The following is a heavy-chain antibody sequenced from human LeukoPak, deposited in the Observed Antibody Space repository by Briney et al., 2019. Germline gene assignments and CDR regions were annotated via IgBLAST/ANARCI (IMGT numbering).Heavy chain of an antibody. D-gene: IGHD1-1*01. V-gene: IGHV3-48*03. CDR3: AREGTYNDFDI. CDR1: GFTFRNYE. J-gene: IGHJ4*02. Sequence: PGGSLRLSCAASGFTFRNYEMSWVRQAPGKGREWVSYISSSATIYYADSVKGRFSISRDNAKKSLYLQMNSLRGEDTAVYYCAREGTYNDFDIWGQGTLVTVSS. CDR2: ISSSATI.